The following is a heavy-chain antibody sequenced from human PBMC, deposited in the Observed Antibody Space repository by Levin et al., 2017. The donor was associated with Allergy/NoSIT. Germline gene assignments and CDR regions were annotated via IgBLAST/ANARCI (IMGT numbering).Heavy chain of an antibody. J-gene: IGHJ6*03. D-gene: IGHD3-10*01. CDR1: GYSFTNYW. CDR2: IYPGDSDT. Sequence: KVSCKVSGYSFTNYWIGWVRQMPGKGLEWMGIIYPGDSDTRYSPSFQGQVIISADKSISTAYLQWSSLKASDTAMYYCARFGDGSSEHYVDVWGIGTTVTVSS. V-gene: IGHV5-51*01. CDR3: ARFGDGSSEHYVDV.